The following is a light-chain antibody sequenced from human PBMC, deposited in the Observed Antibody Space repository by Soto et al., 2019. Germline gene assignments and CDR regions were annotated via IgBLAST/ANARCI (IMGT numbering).Light chain of an antibody. CDR2: DAS. CDR3: QHRSNWPLT. V-gene: IGKV3-11*01. CDR1: QSVSNNY. Sequence: EIALTQSPGTLSLSPGERATLSCRASQSVSNNYLAWYQQKPGQAPRLLIYDASNRATGIPARFSGSGSGTDFTLTITSLEPEDFAVYYCQHRSNWPLTFGGGTKVDIK. J-gene: IGKJ4*01.